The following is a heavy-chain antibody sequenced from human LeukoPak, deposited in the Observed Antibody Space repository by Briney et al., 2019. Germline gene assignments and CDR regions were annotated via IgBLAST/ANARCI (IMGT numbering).Heavy chain of an antibody. D-gene: IGHD2-21*01. CDR1: GGSISSYH. V-gene: IGHV4-59*01. CDR2: IYYSGST. J-gene: IGHJ4*02. CDR3: ARGEQVAYCGGDCYTPFDY. Sequence: PSETLSLTCTVSGGSISSYHWSWIRQPPGKGLEWIGYIYYSGSTNYNPSLKSRVTISLDTSKNQFSLKLSSVTAADTAVYYCARGEQVAYCGGDCYTPFDYWGQGTLVTVSS.